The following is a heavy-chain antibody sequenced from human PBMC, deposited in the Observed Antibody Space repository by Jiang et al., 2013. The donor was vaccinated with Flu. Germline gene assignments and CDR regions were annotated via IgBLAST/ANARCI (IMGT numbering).Heavy chain of an antibody. CDR1: GGSIGSFY. V-gene: IGHV4-59*01. CDR3: ARENIRGWDSDAFDI. CDR2: VHYSGSA. J-gene: IGHJ3*02. Sequence: GLVKPSETLSLTCTVSGGSIGSFYWNWIRQPPGKGPEWLGNVHYSGSASYKPSLKSRLTISLDTSKNQFSLKIASVTAADTAVYYCARENIRGWDSDAFDIWGQGTLVTVSS. D-gene: IGHD1-26*01.